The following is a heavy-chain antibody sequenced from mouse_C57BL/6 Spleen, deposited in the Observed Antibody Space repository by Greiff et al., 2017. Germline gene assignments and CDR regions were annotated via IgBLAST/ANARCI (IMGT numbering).Heavy chain of an antibody. CDR3: ARPDGYYPFAY. Sequence: QVLLQQSGAELMKPGASVKLSCKATGYTFTGYWIAWVQQRPGHGLEWIGEILPGSGSTNYNEKVKGKATFTADTASNTAYMQISSLTTEDSAIYYCARPDGYYPFAYWGQGTLVTVSA. CDR2: ILPGSGST. D-gene: IGHD2-3*01. V-gene: IGHV1-9*01. J-gene: IGHJ3*01. CDR1: GYTFTGYW.